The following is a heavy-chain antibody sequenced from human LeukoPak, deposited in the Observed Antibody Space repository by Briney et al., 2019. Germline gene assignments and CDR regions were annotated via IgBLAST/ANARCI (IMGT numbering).Heavy chain of an antibody. D-gene: IGHD3-22*01. CDR3: TTAGMTYYYDSSGYYYADY. CDR1: GFTLRNAW. V-gene: IGHV3-15*01. CDR2: IKSKTDGGTT. J-gene: IGHJ4*02. Sequence: GGSLRLSRAASGFTLRNAWMSCVREAPGKGLEWVGRIKSKTDGGTTDYAAPVKGRFTIARDDSKNTLYLQMNSLKTEDTAVYYCTTAGMTYYYDSSGYYYADYWGQGTLVTVSS.